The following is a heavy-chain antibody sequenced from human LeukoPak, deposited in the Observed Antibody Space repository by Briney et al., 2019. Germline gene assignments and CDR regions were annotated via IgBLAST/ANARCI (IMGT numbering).Heavy chain of an antibody. CDR2: IYYSGST. J-gene: IGHJ5*02. CDR3: ARETTGTEAFRWFDH. CDR1: AGSISSGGYY. Sequence: SETQSLTCTVSAGSISSGGYYWSWIRQHPGKGLEWIGYIYYSGSTYYNPSLKSRVTISVDTSKNQFSLKLSSVTAADTAVYYCARETTGTEAFRWFDHWGQGTLVTVSS. D-gene: IGHD1/OR15-1a*01. V-gene: IGHV4-31*03.